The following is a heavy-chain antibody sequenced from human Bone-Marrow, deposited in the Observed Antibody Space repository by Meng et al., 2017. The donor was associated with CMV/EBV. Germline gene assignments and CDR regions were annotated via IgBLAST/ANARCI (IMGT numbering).Heavy chain of an antibody. CDR2: IGTRGDT. V-gene: IGHV3-13*01. Sequence: GESLKISCAASGFTFNTYDLHWVRQTTREGLEWVSGIGTRGDTYYASSVKGRFTISRENAKKSYYLQMNNLRVGDTAVYYCTRSTNGMDVWGQGNTVTVSS. J-gene: IGHJ6*02. CDR1: GFTFNTYD. CDR3: TRSTNGMDV.